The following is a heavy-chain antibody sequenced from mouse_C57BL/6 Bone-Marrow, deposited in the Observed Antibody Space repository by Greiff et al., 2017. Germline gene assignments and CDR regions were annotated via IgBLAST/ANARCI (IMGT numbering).Heavy chain of an antibody. Sequence: EVQLLQSGPELVKPGASVKISCTASGYSFTDYNMNWVKQSTGKSLEWIGVINPNYGTTSYNQKFKGKGTLTVDQSPSTDYMQLNSLTSEDSAVYYYAREGGYFGFGYWGQGTTLTVSS. CDR1: GYSFTDYN. J-gene: IGHJ2*01. V-gene: IGHV1-39*01. CDR3: AREGGYFGFGY. CDR2: INPNYGTT. D-gene: IGHD2-3*01.